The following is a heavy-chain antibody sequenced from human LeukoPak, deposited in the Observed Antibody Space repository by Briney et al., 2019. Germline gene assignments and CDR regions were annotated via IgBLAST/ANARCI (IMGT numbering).Heavy chain of an antibody. J-gene: IGHJ5*02. V-gene: IGHV4-39*01. D-gene: IGHD6-19*01. CDR3: ARPLASGWYSWFDP. CDR2: IHYSGST. CDR1: GDSISSGSYS. Sequence: PSETLSLTCTVSGDSISSGSYSCGWIRQPPGKGLEWIGSIHYSGSTYYNPSLNSRVTISVDTPKNQLSLKLSSVTAADTAVYYCARPLASGWYSWFDPWGQGTLVTVSS.